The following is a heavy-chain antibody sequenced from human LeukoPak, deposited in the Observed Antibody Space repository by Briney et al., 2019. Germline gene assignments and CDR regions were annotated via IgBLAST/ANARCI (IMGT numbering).Heavy chain of an antibody. D-gene: IGHD2-2*01. V-gene: IGHV4-59*01. J-gene: IGHJ6*04. CDR1: GGSISSYY. Sequence: SETLSLTCTVSGGSISSYYWSWIRQPPGKGLEWIGYIYYSGSTNYNPSLKSRVTISVDTSKNQFSLKLSSVTAADTAVYYCAGERVVPAASYYYYGMDVWGKGTTVTVSS. CDR3: AGERVVPAASYYYYGMDV. CDR2: IYYSGST.